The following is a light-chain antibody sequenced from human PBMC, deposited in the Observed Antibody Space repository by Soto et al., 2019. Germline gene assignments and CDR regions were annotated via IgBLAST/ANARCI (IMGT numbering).Light chain of an antibody. CDR3: QTWASGTRV. V-gene: IGLV4-69*01. CDR1: TGHSSYV. CDR2: LNSDGRY. Sequence: QLVLNQSPSASDSLGASVKLTCTLTTGHSSYVIAWHQQQPEKGPRYLMKLNSDGRYIKGDGIPDRFSGSSSGAERYLTISSLQSEDEADYYCQTWASGTRVFGGGTKLTVL. J-gene: IGLJ3*02.